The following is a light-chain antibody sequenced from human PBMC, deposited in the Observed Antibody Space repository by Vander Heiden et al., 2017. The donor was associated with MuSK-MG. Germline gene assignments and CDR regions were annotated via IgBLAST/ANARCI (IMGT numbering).Light chain of an antibody. CDR3: QQDNNWPST. Sequence: EIVMTQSPVTLSLSPGERATLSCRAGQSVGTMLAWYQQKPGQAPRLLIFGASTRATGIPARFSGSGSGTDFTLTISSLQSEDFALYYCQQDNNWPSTFGQGTRLEIK. J-gene: IGKJ5*01. CDR2: GAS. CDR1: QSVGTM. V-gene: IGKV3-15*01.